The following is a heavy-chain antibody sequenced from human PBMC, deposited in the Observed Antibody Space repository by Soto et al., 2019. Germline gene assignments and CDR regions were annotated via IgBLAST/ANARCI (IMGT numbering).Heavy chain of an antibody. CDR3: ARVGGINWFDP. J-gene: IGHJ5*02. D-gene: IGHD3-16*01. CDR1: GGSISSGGYY. CDR2: IYYSGST. V-gene: IGHV4-31*03. Sequence: QVQLQESGPGLVKPSQTLSLTCTVSGGSISSGGYYWSWIRQHPGKGLEWIGYIYYSGSTYYNPSLKSRLPMSGDPSKTQHPVRVSSVTAADKAVYYCARVGGINWFDPWGQGTLVTVSS.